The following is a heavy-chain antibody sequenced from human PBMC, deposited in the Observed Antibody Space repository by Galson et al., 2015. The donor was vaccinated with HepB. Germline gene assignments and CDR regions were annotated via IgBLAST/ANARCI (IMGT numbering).Heavy chain of an antibody. Sequence: SLRLSCAASGFTFSSYAMSWVRQAPGKGLEWVSAISGSGGSTYYADSVKGRFTISRDNSKNTLYLQMNSLRAEDTAVYYCAKDRLWFGELLSGDDAFDIWGQGTMVTVSS. J-gene: IGHJ3*02. CDR3: AKDRLWFGELLSGDDAFDI. CDR2: ISGSGGST. D-gene: IGHD3-10*01. CDR1: GFTFSSYA. V-gene: IGHV3-23*01.